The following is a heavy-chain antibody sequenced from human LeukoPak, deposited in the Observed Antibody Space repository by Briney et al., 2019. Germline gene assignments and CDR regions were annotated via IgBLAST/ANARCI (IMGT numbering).Heavy chain of an antibody. CDR3: ARRRNWYFDL. J-gene: IGHJ2*01. Sequence: GGSLRLSCAASGFTFSSYSMNWVRQAPGKGLERVSSISSSSSYIYYADSVKGRFTISRDNAKNSLSLQMSSLRADDTAIYYCARRRNWYFDLWGRGTLVTVSS. CDR1: GFTFSSYS. V-gene: IGHV3-21*01. CDR2: ISSSSSYI.